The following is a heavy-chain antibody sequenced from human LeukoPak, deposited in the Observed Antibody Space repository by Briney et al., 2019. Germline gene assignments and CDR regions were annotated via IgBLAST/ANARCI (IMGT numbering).Heavy chain of an antibody. Sequence: ASVKVSCKASGGTFSSYAVSWVRQATGQGLEWMGWMNPNSGNTGYAQKFQGRVTMTRNTSISTAYMELSSLRSEDTAVYYCARHRSRIVRGGDWFDPWGQGTLVTVSS. CDR2: MNPNSGNT. CDR3: ARHRSRIVRGGDWFDP. J-gene: IGHJ5*02. V-gene: IGHV1-8*02. D-gene: IGHD3-10*01. CDR1: GGTFSSYA.